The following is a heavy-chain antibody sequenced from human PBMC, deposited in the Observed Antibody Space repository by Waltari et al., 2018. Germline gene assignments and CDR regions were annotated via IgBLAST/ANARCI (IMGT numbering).Heavy chain of an antibody. CDR1: GFTFSRYS. V-gene: IGHV3-48*01. D-gene: IGHD5-18*01. CDR2: ISSSSSTI. J-gene: IGHJ2*01. Sequence: EVQLVESGGGLVQPGGSLRLSCAASGFTFSRYSMNWVRRAPGKGLEWVSYISSSSSTIYYADSVKGRFTISRDNAKNSLYLQMNSLRAEDTAVYYCARQYSYGYWYFDLWGRGTLVTVSS. CDR3: ARQYSYGYWYFDL.